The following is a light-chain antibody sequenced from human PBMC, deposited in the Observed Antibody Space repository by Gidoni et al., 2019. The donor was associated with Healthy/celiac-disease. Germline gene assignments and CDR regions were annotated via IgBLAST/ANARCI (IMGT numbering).Light chain of an antibody. CDR1: SSDVGSYNL. CDR3: CSYAGSSTFRVV. J-gene: IGLJ2*01. V-gene: IGLV2-23*03. Sequence: QSALTQPASVSGSPGQSITISCTGTSSDVGSYNLVSCYQQHPGKAPKLMIYEGSNRPSGVSNRFSGSKSGNTASLTISGLQAEDEADYYCCSYAGSSTFRVVFGGGTKLTVL. CDR2: EGS.